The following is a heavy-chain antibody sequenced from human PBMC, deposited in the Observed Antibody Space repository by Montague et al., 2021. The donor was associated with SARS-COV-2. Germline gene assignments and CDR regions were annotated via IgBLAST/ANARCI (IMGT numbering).Heavy chain of an antibody. V-gene: IGHV4-39*01. Sequence: SETLSLTCTVSGASISSSSYYWGWIRQPPGKGLEWTGSIYYSGXTXYXXXXKXRVTISVDTSKNQFSLKLRSVTAADTAVYYCARHERQWLRLYPYYFDYWGQGTLVTVSS. CDR2: IYYSGXT. J-gene: IGHJ4*02. CDR1: GASISSSSYY. CDR3: ARHERQWLRLYPYYFDY. D-gene: IGHD5-12*01.